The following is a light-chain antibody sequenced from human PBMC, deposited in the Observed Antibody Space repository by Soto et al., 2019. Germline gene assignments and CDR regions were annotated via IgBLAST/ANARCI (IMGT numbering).Light chain of an antibody. Sequence: QSVLTQPPSVSGAPGRRVTISCTGSSSNIGAGYDVHWYQQLPGTAPKVLIHGNSNRPSGVPDRFSGSKSGTSASLAITGLQAEDEADYYCQSYDSSLSGYVFGTGTKVTVL. V-gene: IGLV1-40*01. CDR3: QSYDSSLSGYV. CDR1: SSNIGAGYD. J-gene: IGLJ1*01. CDR2: GNS.